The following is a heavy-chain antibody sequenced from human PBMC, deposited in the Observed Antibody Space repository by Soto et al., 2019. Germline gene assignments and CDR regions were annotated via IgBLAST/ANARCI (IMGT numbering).Heavy chain of an antibody. CDR1: GHSVSSTSAA. V-gene: IGHV6-1*01. D-gene: IGHD2-2*02. CDR3: VRGYRPSFDY. CDR2: TSYRSKWTN. J-gene: IGHJ4*02. Sequence: PSQTLSLTCAISGHSVSSTSAAWNWIRQSPSRGLEWLGRTSYRSKWTNYYAVAVKSRITIKSDTSKNQFSLQLSSVTPEDTAMSYCVRGYRPSFDYWAKGTPVNVSS.